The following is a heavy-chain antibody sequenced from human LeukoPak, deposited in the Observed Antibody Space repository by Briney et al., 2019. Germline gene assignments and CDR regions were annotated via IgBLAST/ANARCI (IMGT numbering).Heavy chain of an antibody. CDR1: GFTFSSYA. V-gene: IGHV3-30*04. CDR3: ASGYCSGGSCQSFDY. D-gene: IGHD2-15*01. J-gene: IGHJ4*02. CDR2: ISYDGSNK. Sequence: GGSLRLSCAASGFTFSSYAMHWVRQAPGKGLEGVAVISYDGSNKYYADSVKGRFTMSRDNSKNTLYLQMNSLRAEDPAVYYCASGYCSGGSCQSFDYWGQGTLVTVSS.